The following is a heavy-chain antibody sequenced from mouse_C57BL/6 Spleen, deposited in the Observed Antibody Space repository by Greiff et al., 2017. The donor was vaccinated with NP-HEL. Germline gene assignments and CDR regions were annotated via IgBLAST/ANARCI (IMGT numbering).Heavy chain of an antibody. CDR3: TSYDGYYGAY. V-gene: IGHV1-15*01. J-gene: IGHJ3*01. D-gene: IGHD2-3*01. Sequence: QVQLQQSGAELVRPGASVTLSCKASGYTFTDYEMHWVKQTPVHGLEWIGAIDPETGGTAYNQKFKGKAILTADKSSSTAYMELRSLTSEDSAVYYCTSYDGYYGAYWGQGTLVTVSA. CDR2: IDPETGGT. CDR1: GYTFTDYE.